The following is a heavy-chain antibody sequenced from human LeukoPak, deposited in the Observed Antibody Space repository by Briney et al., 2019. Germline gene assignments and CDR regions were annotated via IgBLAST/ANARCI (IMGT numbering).Heavy chain of an antibody. D-gene: IGHD4-17*01. CDR3: ARRLRRNYFDY. CDR1: GFTLSSYE. V-gene: IGHV3-48*03. Sequence: GGSLRLSCAASGFTLSSYEMNWVRQAPGKGLEWVSYISSSGSTIYYADSVKGRFTISRDNAKNSLYLQMNSLRAEDTAVYCCARRLRRNYFDYWGQGTLVTVSS. CDR2: ISSSGSTI. J-gene: IGHJ4*02.